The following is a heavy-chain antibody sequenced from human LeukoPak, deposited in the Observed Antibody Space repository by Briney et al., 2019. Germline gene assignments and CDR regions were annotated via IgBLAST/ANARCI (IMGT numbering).Heavy chain of an antibody. CDR1: GDSVSVKSDV. D-gene: IGHD3-9*01. J-gene: IGHJ3*02. CDR3: ARDADWAYDAFDI. V-gene: IGHV6-1*01. CDR2: TYYRSKWIN. Sequence: SQTLSLTCAISGDSVSVKSDVWNWIRQSPSRGLEWLGRTYYRSKWINDYATSVKSRIIIGPDTSKNQFSLHLNSVTPEDTAVYYCARDADWAYDAFDIWGQGTMVTVSS.